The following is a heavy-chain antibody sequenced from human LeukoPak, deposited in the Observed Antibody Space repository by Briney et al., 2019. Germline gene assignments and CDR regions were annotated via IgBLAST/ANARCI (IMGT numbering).Heavy chain of an antibody. CDR1: GGTFSSYA. CDR3: ARGTIFGVINSNYYYYYMDV. V-gene: IGHV1-69*05. Sequence: SVKVSCKASGGTFSSYAISRVRQAPGQGLEWMGGIIPIFGTANYAQKFQGRVTITTDESTSTAYMELSSLRSEDTAVYYCARGTIFGVINSNYYYYYMDVWGKGTTVTVSS. J-gene: IGHJ6*03. CDR2: IIPIFGTA. D-gene: IGHD3-3*01.